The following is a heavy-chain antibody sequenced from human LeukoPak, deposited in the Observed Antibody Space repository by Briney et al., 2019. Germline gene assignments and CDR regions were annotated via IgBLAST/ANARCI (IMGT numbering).Heavy chain of an antibody. J-gene: IGHJ4*02. CDR2: ISGSGGST. V-gene: IGHV3-23*01. CDR1: GFTFSSYA. Sequence: GGSLRLSCAASGFTFSSYAMSWVRRAPGKGLEWVSAISGSGGSTYYADSVKGRFTISRDNSKNTLYLQMNSLRAEDTAVYYCAKDMDVVVSLFDYWGQGTLVTVSS. CDR3: AKDMDVVVSLFDY. D-gene: IGHD2-15*01.